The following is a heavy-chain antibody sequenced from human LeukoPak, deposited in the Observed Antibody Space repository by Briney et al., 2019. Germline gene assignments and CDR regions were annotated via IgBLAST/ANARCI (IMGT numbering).Heavy chain of an antibody. Sequence: GGSLRLSCGASGFTFGTYWMHWVRQAPGKGLEWVANIKQDGSEKYYVDSVKGRFTISRDNAKNSLYLQMNNLRVEDTAVHYCARDSIIRGKTGACDIWGQGTMVTVSS. CDR1: GFTFGTYW. D-gene: IGHD1-1*01. CDR2: IKQDGSEK. J-gene: IGHJ3*02. CDR3: ARDSIIRGKTGACDI. V-gene: IGHV3-7*01.